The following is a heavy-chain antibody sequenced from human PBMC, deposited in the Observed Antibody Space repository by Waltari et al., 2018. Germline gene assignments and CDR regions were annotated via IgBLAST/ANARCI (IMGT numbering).Heavy chain of an antibody. CDR3: AGRDYYLAH. V-gene: IGHV1-24*01. CDR2: FAPEDGET. Sequence: QVQLVQSGAEVKKPGASVKVSCKVSGYTLTELSMHWVRQAPGKGLEWMGGFAPEDGETIYAEKFQGRVTITADTSTDTAYMELSSLRSEDTAMYYCAGRDYYLAHWGQGTLVTVSS. CDR1: GYTLTELS. J-gene: IGHJ4*02.